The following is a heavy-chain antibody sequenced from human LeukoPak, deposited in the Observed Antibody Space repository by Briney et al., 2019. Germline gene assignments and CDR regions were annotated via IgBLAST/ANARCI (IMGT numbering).Heavy chain of an antibody. V-gene: IGHV1-8*02. CDR1: GYTFTGYY. CDR2: MNPNSGNT. Sequence: ASVKVSCKASGYTFTGYYMHWVRQAPGQGLEWMGWMNPNSGNTGYAQKFQGRVTMTRNTSISTAYMEPSSLRSEDTAVYYCARGNVVVSENLGYWGQGTLVTVSS. J-gene: IGHJ4*02. D-gene: IGHD2-15*01. CDR3: ARGNVVVSENLGY.